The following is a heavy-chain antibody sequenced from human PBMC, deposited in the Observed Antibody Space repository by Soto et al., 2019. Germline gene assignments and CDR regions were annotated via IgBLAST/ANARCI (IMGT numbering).Heavy chain of an antibody. V-gene: IGHV4-61*01. CDR3: ARRGIAVADTFAY. CDR2: MSHSGGT. CDR1: GGFVSSGSYY. J-gene: IGHJ4*02. D-gene: IGHD6-19*01. Sequence: SETLSLTCAVYGGFVSSGSYYWSWIRQPPGKGLEWIGEMSHSGGTHFNPSLKSRVTISVDTSKNQFSLKLSSVTAADTALYYCARRGIAVADTFAYGGQGTLVTVSS.